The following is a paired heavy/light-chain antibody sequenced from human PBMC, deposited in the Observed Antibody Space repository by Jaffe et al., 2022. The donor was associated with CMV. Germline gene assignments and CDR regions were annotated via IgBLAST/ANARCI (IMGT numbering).Light chain of an antibody. V-gene: IGLV3-19*01. CDR3: SCRAGSGNPLEV. CDR1: SLRTYY. CDR2: GKN. Sequence: SSELTQDPAVSVALGQTVRITCQGDSLRTYYASWYQQKSGQAPILVLYGKNNRPSGIPDRFSGASSGNKASLTITGAQAEDEGDYFCSCRAGSGNPLEVFGGGTKMTVL. J-gene: IGLJ3*02.
Heavy chain of an antibody. CDR1: GYNFSNYW. D-gene: IGHD3-22*01. Sequence: EVQLVQSVAEVKKPGESLKISCQGSGYNFSNYWIGWVRQMPGKGLEWMGIIYPGDSDARYSPSFQGQVVISADKSVNTAYLQWSNLKASDTAMYFCARRDYDSSILKTFFYHWGQGTLVTVSS. CDR2: IYPGDSDA. V-gene: IGHV5-51*01. J-gene: IGHJ4*02. CDR3: ARRDYDSSILKTFFYH.